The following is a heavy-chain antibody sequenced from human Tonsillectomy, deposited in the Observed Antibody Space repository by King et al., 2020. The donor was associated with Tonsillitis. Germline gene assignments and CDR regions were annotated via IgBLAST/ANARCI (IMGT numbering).Heavy chain of an antibody. V-gene: IGHV4-30-2*01. CDR2: IYQSGST. CDR3: ARGEIPYCGGGCYPAFDM. Sequence: MQLQESGSRLVKPSQTLSLTCGVSGGSISGGGYSWSWIRQPPGKDLEWIGYIYQSGSTYYNPSLMSRVTMSLDMSNNNFSLNLSSVTAADTAVYFCARGEIPYCGGGCYPAFDMWGQGTMVTVSS. CDR1: GGSISGGGYS. D-gene: IGHD2-21*01. J-gene: IGHJ3*02.